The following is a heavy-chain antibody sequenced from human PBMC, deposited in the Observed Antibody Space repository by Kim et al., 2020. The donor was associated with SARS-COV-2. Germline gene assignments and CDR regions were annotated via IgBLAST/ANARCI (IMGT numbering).Heavy chain of an antibody. CDR1: GFTFSSYW. D-gene: IGHD2-2*02. Sequence: GGSLRLSCAASGFTFSSYWMSWVRQAPGKGLEWVANIKQDGSEKYYVDSVKGRFTISRDNAKNSLYLQMNSLRAKDTAVYYCARVGASGGYCSSTSCYNALGYYFDYWGQGTLVTVSS. CDR3: ARVGASGGYCSSTSCYNALGYYFDY. J-gene: IGHJ4*02. CDR2: IKQDGSEK. V-gene: IGHV3-7*01.